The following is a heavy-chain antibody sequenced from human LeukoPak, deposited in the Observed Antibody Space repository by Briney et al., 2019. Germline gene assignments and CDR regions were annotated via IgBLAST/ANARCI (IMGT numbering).Heavy chain of an antibody. D-gene: IGHD6-19*01. Sequence: GGSLRLSCAASGFTFSSYWMHWVRQVPGKGLVWVPRINGDGSSTNYADAVKGRFTISRDNTKNTLYLQMNSLRAEDTAVYYCARGYSSGSRWGYWGQGTLVTVSS. J-gene: IGHJ4*02. CDR1: GFTFSSYW. CDR2: INGDGSST. CDR3: ARGYSSGSRWGY. V-gene: IGHV3-74*01.